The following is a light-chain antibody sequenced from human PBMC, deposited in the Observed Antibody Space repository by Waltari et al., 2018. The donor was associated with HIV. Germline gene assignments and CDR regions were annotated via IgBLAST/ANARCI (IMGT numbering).Light chain of an antibody. CDR1: SSNLRTNH. Sequence: QSVLTPPPSVSAAPGQKVTISCSGSSSNLRTNHVSCYQQLPGTAPKLLIYDNNKRPSGIPDRFSGSKSGTSATLGITGLQTGDEADYYCGTWDSSLSAGGVFGGGTKLTVL. CDR3: GTWDSSLSAGGV. CDR2: DNN. V-gene: IGLV1-51*01. J-gene: IGLJ2*01.